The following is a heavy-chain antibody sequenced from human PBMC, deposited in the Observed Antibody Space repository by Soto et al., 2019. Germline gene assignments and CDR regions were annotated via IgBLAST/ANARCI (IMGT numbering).Heavy chain of an antibody. J-gene: IGHJ4*02. CDR2: ISASRSGT. CDR1: GFTFSSNS. CDR3: AKDDRGARKSGYYYFDY. Sequence: EGSLRLSCSVSGFTFSSNSMSWVRQAPGKGLEWVSRISASRSGTHYADSVKGRFTISRDNSKNTVYLQINSLRAEDTARYYCAKDDRGARKSGYYYFDYWGQGTLVTVSS. D-gene: IGHD2-2*03. V-gene: IGHV3-23*01.